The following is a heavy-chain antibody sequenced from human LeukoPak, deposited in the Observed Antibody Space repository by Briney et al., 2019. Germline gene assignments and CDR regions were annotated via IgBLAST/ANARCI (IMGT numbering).Heavy chain of an antibody. CDR1: GFTFSSYA. Sequence: GGSLRLSCAVSGFTFSSYAMHWVRQAPGKGLEWVAVISYDGSNKYYADSVKGRFTISRDNSKNTLYLQMNSLRAEDTAVYYCARDGRLWGSHYDILTGYYPYYFDYWGQGTLVTVSS. V-gene: IGHV3-30*04. J-gene: IGHJ4*02. CDR2: ISYDGSNK. D-gene: IGHD3-9*01. CDR3: ARDGRLWGSHYDILTGYYPYYFDY.